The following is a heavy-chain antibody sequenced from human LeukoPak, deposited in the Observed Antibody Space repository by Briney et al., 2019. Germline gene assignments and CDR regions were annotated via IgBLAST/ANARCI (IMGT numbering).Heavy chain of an antibody. Sequence: GGSLRLSCAASGFTFSRYDMHWVRQPIGKGLEWVSAIGTGGDTYYLDSVKGRFTISRENAKSSLYLQMNSLRAGDTAVYYCARGPRYGSSDYPNYGMDVWGQGTAVTVSS. CDR3: ARGPRYGSSDYPNYGMDV. CDR1: GFTFSRYD. J-gene: IGHJ6*02. D-gene: IGHD3-22*01. CDR2: IGTGGDT. V-gene: IGHV3-13*01.